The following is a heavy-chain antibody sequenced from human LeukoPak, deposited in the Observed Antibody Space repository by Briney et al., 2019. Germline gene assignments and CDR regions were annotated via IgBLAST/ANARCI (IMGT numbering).Heavy chain of an antibody. J-gene: IGHJ4*02. CDR3: ARSSSSWIFDY. CDR1: GGSISSSNW. V-gene: IGHV4-4*02. CDR2: IYHSGST. Sequence: SGTLSLTCAVSGGSISSSNWWSWVRQPPGKGLEWIGEIYHSGSTNYNPSLKSRATISVDKSKNQFSLKLSSVTAADTAVYYCARSSSSWIFDYWGQGTLVTVSS. D-gene: IGHD6-13*01.